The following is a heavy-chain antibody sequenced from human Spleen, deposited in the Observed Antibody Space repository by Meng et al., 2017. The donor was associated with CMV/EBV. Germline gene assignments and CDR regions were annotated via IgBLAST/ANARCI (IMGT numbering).Heavy chain of an antibody. V-gene: IGHV1-46*01. CDR2: INPRGGTT. Sequence: ASVKVSCKASGYTFTTYYMHWVRQAPGQGFEYMGIINPRGGTTHYAQKFQGRVTMTTDTSTSTVYMELRSLRSDDTAVYYCATFYGMDVWGQGTTVTVSS. CDR1: GYTFTTYY. CDR3: ATFYGMDV. J-gene: IGHJ6*02.